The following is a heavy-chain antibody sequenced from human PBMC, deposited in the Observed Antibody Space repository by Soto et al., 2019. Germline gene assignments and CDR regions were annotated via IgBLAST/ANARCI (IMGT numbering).Heavy chain of an antibody. CDR3: ARGFYYDSSGYPIYFDY. Sequence: ASVKVSCKASGGTFSSYAISWVRQAPGQGLEWMGGIIPIFGTANYAQKFQGRVTITADKSTSTAYMELSSLRSEDTAVYYCARGFYYDSSGYPIYFDYWGQGTLVTVSS. CDR1: GGTFSSYA. J-gene: IGHJ4*02. V-gene: IGHV1-69*06. CDR2: IIPIFGTA. D-gene: IGHD3-22*01.